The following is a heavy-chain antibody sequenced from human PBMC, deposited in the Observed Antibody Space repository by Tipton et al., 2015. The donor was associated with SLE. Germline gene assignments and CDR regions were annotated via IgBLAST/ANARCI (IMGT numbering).Heavy chain of an antibody. J-gene: IGHJ6*03. CDR2: IYYSGTT. Sequence: TLSLTCTVSGGSISSSSDYWGWLRQPPGKGLEWIGNIYYSGTTFYNPSLKSRVTISVDTSKNQFSLRLSSVTAADTAVYYCARGVAGYFYYCYLDVWGKGTTVTIPS. CDR3: ARGVAGYFYYCYLDV. V-gene: IGHV4-39*01. CDR1: GGSISSSSDY.